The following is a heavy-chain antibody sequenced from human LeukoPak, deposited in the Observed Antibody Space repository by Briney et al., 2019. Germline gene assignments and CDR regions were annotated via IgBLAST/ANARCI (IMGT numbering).Heavy chain of an antibody. CDR2: IYSSGST. D-gene: IGHD6-13*01. J-gene: IGHJ4*02. CDR3: ARTIAAAGPGNTGFDY. CDR1: GGSISSGSYY. Sequence: PSQTLSLTCTVSGGSISSGSYYWSWIRQPAGKGLEWIGRIYSSGSTNYNPSLKSRVTISVDTSNNQFSLKLSSVTAADTAVYYCARTIAAAGPGNTGFDYWGQGTLVTVSS. V-gene: IGHV4-61*02.